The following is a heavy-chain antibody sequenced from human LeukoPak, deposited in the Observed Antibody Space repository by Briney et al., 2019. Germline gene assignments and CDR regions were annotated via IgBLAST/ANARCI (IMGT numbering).Heavy chain of an antibody. CDR1: GFTFTNYD. Sequence: ASVKVSCKATGFTFTNYDINWVRQATGQGLEWMGWMNPINGNTGYAQKFQGRVTMTRDTSISTACMELRSLTSEDTAVYYCVRDGEGVAISVNYWFAPWGQGTLVTVSS. J-gene: IGHJ5*02. CDR2: MNPINGNT. CDR3: VRDGEGVAISVNYWFAP. D-gene: IGHD3-10*01. V-gene: IGHV1-8*01.